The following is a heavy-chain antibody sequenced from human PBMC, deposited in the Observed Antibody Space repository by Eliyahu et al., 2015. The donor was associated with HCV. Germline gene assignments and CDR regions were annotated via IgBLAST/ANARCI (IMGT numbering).Heavy chain of an antibody. CDR3: ARGTDDLRFLEWLPYYYYYGMDV. V-gene: IGHV1-46*01. D-gene: IGHD3-3*01. J-gene: IGHJ6*02. Sequence: QVQLVQSGAEVKKPGASVXVSCKASGYTFTXXYXXWVRXAPGQGLEWMGIIXPSGGSTSYAQKFQGRVTMTRDTSTSTVYMELSSLRSEDTAVYYCARGTDDLRFLEWLPYYYYYGMDVWGQGTTVTVSS. CDR1: GYTFTXXY. CDR2: IXPSGGST.